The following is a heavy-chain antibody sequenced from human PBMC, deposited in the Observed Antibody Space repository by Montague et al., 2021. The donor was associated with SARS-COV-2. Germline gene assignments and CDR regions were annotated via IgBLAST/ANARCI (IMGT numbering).Heavy chain of an antibody. V-gene: IGHV4-34*01. J-gene: IGHJ6*02. CDR3: ARRGYSYYYYGMDV. Sequence: SETLSLTCAVYGGSFSGYYWSWIRQPPGKGLEWIGEINHSGSTSYNPSLKSRVTISVDTSKNQFSLKLSSVTAADTAVYYCARRGYSYYYYGMDVWGQGTTVTVSS. CDR2: INHSGST. D-gene: IGHD5-18*01. CDR1: GGSFSGYY.